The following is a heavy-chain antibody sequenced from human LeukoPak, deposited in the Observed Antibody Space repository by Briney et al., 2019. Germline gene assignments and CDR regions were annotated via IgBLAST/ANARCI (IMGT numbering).Heavy chain of an antibody. J-gene: IGHJ4*02. Sequence: PSQTLSLTCTVSGGSISSGSYYWSWIRQPAGQGLEWIGRIYTSGSTNYHPSLKSRVTISVDTSKHQFSLKLSSVTAADTAVYYCARGSSYDSSGYQYGGQGTLVTVSS. D-gene: IGHD3-22*01. CDR2: IYTSGST. CDR3: ARGSSYDSSGYQY. CDR1: GGSISSGSYY. V-gene: IGHV4-61*02.